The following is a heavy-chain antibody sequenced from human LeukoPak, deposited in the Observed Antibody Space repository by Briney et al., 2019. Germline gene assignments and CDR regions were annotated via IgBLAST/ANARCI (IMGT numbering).Heavy chain of an antibody. D-gene: IGHD3-3*01. Sequence: GGSLGLSCAASGFTFSSHAMSWVRQAPGKGLEWVSAISGSGGSTYYADSVKGRFTISRDNSKNTLYLQMNSLRAEDTAVYYCAKSLGVFGVVPTEFDYWGQGTLVTVSS. CDR3: AKSLGVFGVVPTEFDY. CDR1: GFTFSSHA. J-gene: IGHJ4*02. V-gene: IGHV3-23*01. CDR2: ISGSGGST.